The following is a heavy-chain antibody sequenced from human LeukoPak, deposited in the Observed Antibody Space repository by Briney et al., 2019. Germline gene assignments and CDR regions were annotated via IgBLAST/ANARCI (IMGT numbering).Heavy chain of an antibody. CDR1: GGSFSGYY. CDR2: INHSGST. D-gene: IGHD2-2*02. Sequence: SETLSLTCAVYGGSFSGYYWSWIRQPPGKGLEWIGEINHSGSTNYNPSLKSRVTISVDTSKNQFSLKLSSVTAADTAVYYCARDTHDYYYYYMDVWGKGTTVTVSS. V-gene: IGHV4-34*01. CDR3: ARDTHDYYYYYMDV. J-gene: IGHJ6*03.